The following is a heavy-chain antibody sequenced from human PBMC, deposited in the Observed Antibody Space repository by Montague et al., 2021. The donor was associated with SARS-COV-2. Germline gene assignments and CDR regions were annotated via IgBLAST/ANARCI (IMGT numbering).Heavy chain of an antibody. CDR1: GGSISSYY. D-gene: IGHD2-2*01. Sequence: SETLSLTCTVAGGSISSYYWSWIRQPPGKGLEWIGYIYYSGSTNYNPSLKSGVTISVDTSKNQFSLKLSSVTAADTAVYYCARRGLGYCSSTSCQNAFDIWGQGTMVTVSS. CDR2: IYYSGST. CDR3: ARRGLGYCSSTSCQNAFDI. V-gene: IGHV4-59*08. J-gene: IGHJ3*02.